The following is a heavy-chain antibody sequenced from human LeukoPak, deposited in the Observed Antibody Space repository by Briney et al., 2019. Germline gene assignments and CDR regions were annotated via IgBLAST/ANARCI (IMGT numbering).Heavy chain of an antibody. V-gene: IGHV4-34*01. J-gene: IGHJ4*02. Sequence: SETLSLTCAVYGGSFSGYYWSWIRQPPGKGLEWIGEINHSGSTNYNPSLKSRVTISVDTSKNQFSLKLSSVTAADTAVYYCASHSDSSGYYYAYWGQGTLVTVFS. D-gene: IGHD3-22*01. CDR3: ASHSDSSGYYYAY. CDR2: INHSGST. CDR1: GGSFSGYY.